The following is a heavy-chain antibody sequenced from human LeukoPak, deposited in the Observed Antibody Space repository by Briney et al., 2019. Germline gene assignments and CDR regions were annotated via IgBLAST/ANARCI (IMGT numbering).Heavy chain of an antibody. J-gene: IGHJ4*02. D-gene: IGHD3-22*01. CDR3: ARGPVNYYDSSGPDY. CDR2: INPSGGST. Sequence: GESLKISCKASGYTFTGYYMHWVRQAPGQGLEWMGIINPSGGSTSYAQKFQGRVTMTRDMSTSTVYMELSSLRSEDTAVYYCARGPVNYYDSSGPDYWGQGTLVTVSS. CDR1: GYTFTGYY. V-gene: IGHV1-46*01.